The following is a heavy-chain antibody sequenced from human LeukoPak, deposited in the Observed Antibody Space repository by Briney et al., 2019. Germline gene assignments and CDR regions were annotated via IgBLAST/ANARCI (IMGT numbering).Heavy chain of an antibody. V-gene: IGHV4-38-2*02. Sequence: SETLSLTCTVSGYSIRSGYHWSWIRQTPGKGLEWIGSIYQSGSTYDNLSLKSRVTLSVDTSKNQFSLKLSSVTAADTAVYYCARADYDILTGYRFDPWGQGTLVTVSS. CDR2: IYQSGST. J-gene: IGHJ5*02. CDR3: ARADYDILTGYRFDP. D-gene: IGHD3-9*01. CDR1: GYSIRSGYH.